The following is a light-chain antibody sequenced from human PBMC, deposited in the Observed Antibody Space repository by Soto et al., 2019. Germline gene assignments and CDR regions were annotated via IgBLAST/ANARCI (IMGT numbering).Light chain of an antibody. CDR3: QKYDNAPLT. Sequence: DIQMTQAPSSLYASVGDRVTITCRARQDISAYLAWYQQKPGKVPKLLISAAYTLQSGVPPRFGCSGSGTDFTLTISSLQPEDVANYFCQKYDNAPLTFGGGNKVEIK. CDR2: AAY. CDR1: QDISAY. V-gene: IGKV1-27*01. J-gene: IGKJ4*01.